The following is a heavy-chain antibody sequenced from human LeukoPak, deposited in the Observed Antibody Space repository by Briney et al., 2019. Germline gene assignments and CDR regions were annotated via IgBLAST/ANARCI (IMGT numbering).Heavy chain of an antibody. CDR3: ARGGIQVSGIDEFDY. D-gene: IGHD6-19*01. Sequence: GGSLRLSCAASGFTFIDYDMHWVRKVLGKVLKGSWAIGIRGDTHYSGSVKGRFTISRENAESSLYLQMNSLRAEDTAVYYCARGGIQVSGIDEFDYWGQGTLVTVSS. CDR1: GFTFIDYD. J-gene: IGHJ4*02. V-gene: IGHV3-13*01. CDR2: IGIRGDT.